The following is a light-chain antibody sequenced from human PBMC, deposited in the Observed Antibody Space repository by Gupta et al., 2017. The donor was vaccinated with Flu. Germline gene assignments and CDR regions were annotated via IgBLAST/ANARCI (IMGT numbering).Light chain of an antibody. CDR3: QQYGSSLIT. J-gene: IGKJ5*01. Sequence: ERATLSCRASQRVSSSYLAWYQQKPGQAPRLLIYGASSRATGIPDRFSGSGSGTDFTLTISRLEPEDFAVYYCQQYGSSLITFGQGTRLEIK. CDR2: GAS. CDR1: QRVSSSY. V-gene: IGKV3-20*01.